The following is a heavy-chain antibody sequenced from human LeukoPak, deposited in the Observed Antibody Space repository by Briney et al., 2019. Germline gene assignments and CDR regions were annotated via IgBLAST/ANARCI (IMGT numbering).Heavy chain of an antibody. D-gene: IGHD3-22*01. J-gene: IGHJ4*02. CDR2: VYYSGST. CDR3: TCGYYSRGDY. Sequence: SETLSLTCNASGGSVSSATYYWGWIRQPPGKGLEWIGSVYYSGSTYYNPSLKSRVTISLDTSENQFSVKLNSVTAADTAIYYCTCGYYSRGDYWGQGTLVTVSS. CDR1: GGSVSSATYY. V-gene: IGHV4-39*01.